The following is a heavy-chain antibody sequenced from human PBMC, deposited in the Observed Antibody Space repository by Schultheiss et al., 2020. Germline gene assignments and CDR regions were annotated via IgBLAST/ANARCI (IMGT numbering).Heavy chain of an antibody. Sequence: GGSLRLSCAASGFTFSSYWMSWVRQAPGKGLEWVANIKQDGSEKYYVDSVKGRFTISRENAKNSLYLQMNSLRAGDTAVYYCARVDFLWASVDVWGKGTTVTVAS. CDR1: GFTFSSYW. J-gene: IGHJ6*04. CDR2: IKQDGSEK. CDR3: ARVDFLWASVDV. V-gene: IGHV3-7*01. D-gene: IGHD2-21*01.